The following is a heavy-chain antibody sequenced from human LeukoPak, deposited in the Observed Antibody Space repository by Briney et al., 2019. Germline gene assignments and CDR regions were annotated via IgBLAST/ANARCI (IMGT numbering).Heavy chain of an antibody. D-gene: IGHD6-19*01. CDR3: AREASGGWYSSYYFDY. J-gene: IGHJ4*02. V-gene: IGHV1-18*01. CDR2: ISANNGNT. CDR1: GYTVSSYG. Sequence: ASVKLSCKASGYTVSSYGISWVRRSPGQRLGWMGWISANNGNTNYAQKLQGRVTMTKDTSTSTAYMELRSLRSDDTAVYYCAREASGGWYSSYYFDYWGQGTLVTVSS.